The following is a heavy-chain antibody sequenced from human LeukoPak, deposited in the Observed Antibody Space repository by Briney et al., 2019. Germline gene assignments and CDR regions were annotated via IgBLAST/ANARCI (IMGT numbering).Heavy chain of an antibody. Sequence: SGGSLRLSCAASGFTFSDYYMSWIRQAPGKGLEWVSYISSSGSTIYYADSVKGRFTISRDNAKNSLYLQMNSLRAEDTAVYYXXXXVSQQWLEAYYFDYWGQGTLVTVSS. CDR3: XXXVSQQWLEAYYFDY. D-gene: IGHD6-19*01. J-gene: IGHJ4*02. V-gene: IGHV3-11*04. CDR1: GFTFSDYY. CDR2: ISSSGSTI.